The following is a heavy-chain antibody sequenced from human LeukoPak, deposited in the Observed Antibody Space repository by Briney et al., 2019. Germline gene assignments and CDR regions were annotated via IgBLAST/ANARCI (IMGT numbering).Heavy chain of an antibody. CDR1: GFTFSSYS. CDR2: ISSSSSYI. Sequence: KAGGSLRLSCAASGFTFSSYSMNWVRQAPGKGLEWVSSISSSSSYIYYADSVKGRFTISRDNAKNSLYLQMNSLRAEDTAVYYCARDKWLTTTHYFDYWGQGTLVTVSS. V-gene: IGHV3-21*01. CDR3: ARDKWLTTTHYFDY. D-gene: IGHD4-11*01. J-gene: IGHJ4*02.